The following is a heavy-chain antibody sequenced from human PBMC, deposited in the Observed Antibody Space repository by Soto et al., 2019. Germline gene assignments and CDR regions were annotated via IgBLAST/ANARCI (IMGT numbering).Heavy chain of an antibody. D-gene: IGHD3-22*01. CDR3: ARDRYYDGVGYHYESAY. J-gene: IGHJ4*02. V-gene: IGHV1-69*01. CDR1: GGDFINYG. Sequence: QVQLVQSGAEVKKPGSSVKVSCKASGGDFINYGISWVRQAPGQGLEWMGGIIPIFSSANYAQKCQGRVTIAADQSTPTAYMALTTLTSDDTAVYYCARDRYYDGVGYHYESAYWGQGTLVTVSS. CDR2: IIPIFSSA.